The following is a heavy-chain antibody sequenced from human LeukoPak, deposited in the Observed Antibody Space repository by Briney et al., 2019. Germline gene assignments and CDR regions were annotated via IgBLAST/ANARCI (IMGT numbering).Heavy chain of an antibody. CDR3: ARDHDLTGTYEYLKY. CDR2: IIPIFGTG. D-gene: IGHD7-27*01. J-gene: IGHJ1*01. Sequence: ASVKVSCKASGGNFNTYAISWVRQAPGQGLEWMGGIIPIFGTGNYAQKFQGRVTITADKSTNTAYMELSSLKSEDTAVYHCARDHDLTGTYEYLKYWGQGTLVSVSS. V-gene: IGHV1-69*06. CDR1: GGNFNTYA.